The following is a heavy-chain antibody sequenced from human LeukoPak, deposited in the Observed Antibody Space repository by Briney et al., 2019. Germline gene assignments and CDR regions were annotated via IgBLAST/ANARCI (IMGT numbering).Heavy chain of an antibody. V-gene: IGHV3-48*01. D-gene: IGHD6-13*01. CDR1: GFTFSDYS. Sequence: SGGSLRLSCAASGFTFSDYSMNWVRQAPGKGLEWVSYISTSSSTIYYADSVKGRFTISRDNSKNTLYLQMNSLRAEDTAVYYCAKGGPGYSSSWWGQGTLVTVSS. CDR3: AKGGPGYSSSW. J-gene: IGHJ4*02. CDR2: ISTSSSTI.